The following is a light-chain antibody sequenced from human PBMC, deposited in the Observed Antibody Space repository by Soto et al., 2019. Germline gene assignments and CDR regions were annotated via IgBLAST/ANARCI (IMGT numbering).Light chain of an antibody. CDR2: KAS. Sequence: DIQMTQSPSTLSASVGDRVTITCRASQSISNWLAWYQQKPGKAPKLLIYKASSLERGVPSWFSGSGSGTEFTLTISSLQPDDFATYYCQQFNSYSITFGQGTRLEIK. V-gene: IGKV1-5*03. J-gene: IGKJ5*01. CDR1: QSISNW. CDR3: QQFNSYSIT.